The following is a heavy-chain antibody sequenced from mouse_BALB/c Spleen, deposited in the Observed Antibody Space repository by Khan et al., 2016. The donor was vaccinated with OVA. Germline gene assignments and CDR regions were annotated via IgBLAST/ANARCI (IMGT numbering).Heavy chain of an antibody. D-gene: IGHD2-14*01. CDR1: GFTFSSYV. CDR3: AREAYRYDEYYFDY. J-gene: IGHJ2*01. Sequence: VRLVQSGGDLVKPGGSLKLSCAASGFTFSSYVMSWVRQTPEKRLEWVASISSGGSTYYSDSVLGRFTISRDNARNILYLQMSSLRSEDTAMYYCAREAYRYDEYYFDYWGQGTTLTVSA. CDR2: ISSGGST. V-gene: IGHV5-6-5*01.